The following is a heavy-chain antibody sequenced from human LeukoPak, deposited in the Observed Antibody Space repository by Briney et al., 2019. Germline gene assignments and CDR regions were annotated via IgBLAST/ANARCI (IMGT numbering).Heavy chain of an antibody. Sequence: ASVKVSCKASGFSLTSFGFSWVRQAPGQGLEWMGWISGYDGNTVYARKLQGRVIMTTDTSTSTAYMEVRSLGFDDTAVYYCATYSSSWLFGYWGQGTLVTVSS. V-gene: IGHV1-18*01. D-gene: IGHD6-13*01. CDR1: GFSLTSFG. CDR2: ISGYDGNT. CDR3: ATYSSSWLFGY. J-gene: IGHJ4*02.